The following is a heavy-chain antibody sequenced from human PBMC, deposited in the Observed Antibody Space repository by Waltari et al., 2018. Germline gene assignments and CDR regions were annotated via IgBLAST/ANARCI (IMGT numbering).Heavy chain of an antibody. CDR2: IYYSGST. Sequence: QLQLQESGPGLVKPSETLSLTCTVSGGSISSSSYYWGWIRQPPGKGLEWIGSIYYSGSTYYNPSLKSRVTISVDTSKNQFSLKRSSVTAADTAVYYCAREYGGWYVLYYYYYMDVWGKGTTVTISS. J-gene: IGHJ6*03. D-gene: IGHD6-19*01. CDR3: AREYGGWYVLYYYYYMDV. CDR1: GGSISSSSYY. V-gene: IGHV4-39*07.